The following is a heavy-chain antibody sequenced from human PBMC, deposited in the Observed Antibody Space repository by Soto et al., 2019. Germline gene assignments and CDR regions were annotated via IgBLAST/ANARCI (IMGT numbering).Heavy chain of an antibody. J-gene: IGHJ6*02. V-gene: IGHV1-18*01. CDR3: ARWILVVNFDV. D-gene: IGHD3-22*01. Sequence: GASVKVSCTVSGYTFTSYGISWVRQAPGQGLEWMGWISAYNGNTNYAQKLQGRVTMTTDTSTSTAYMELRSLRSNDTAVYYCARWILVVNFDVWGQGTTVTVSS. CDR2: ISAYNGNT. CDR1: GYTFTSYG.